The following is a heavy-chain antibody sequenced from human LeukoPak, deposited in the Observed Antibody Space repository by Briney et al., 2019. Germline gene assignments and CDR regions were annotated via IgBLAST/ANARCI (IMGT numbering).Heavy chain of an antibody. D-gene: IGHD3-10*01. CDR1: GGSVSSGSYY. CDR2: INHSGST. V-gene: IGHV4-39*07. CDR3: ARMNYYYGSGSYHNWFDP. Sequence: KSSETLSLTCTVSGGSVSSGSYYWSWIRQPPGKGLEWIGEINHSGSTNYNPSLKSRVTISVDTSKNQFSLKLSSVTAADTAVYYCARMNYYYGSGSYHNWFDPWGQGTLVTVSS. J-gene: IGHJ5*02.